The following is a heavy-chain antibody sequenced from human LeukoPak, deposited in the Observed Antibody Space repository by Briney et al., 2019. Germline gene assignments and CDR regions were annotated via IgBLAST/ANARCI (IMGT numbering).Heavy chain of an antibody. J-gene: IGHJ4*02. CDR3: ARDIGSSCFDY. V-gene: IGHV1-46*01. D-gene: IGHD6-13*01. CDR1: GYTFTSYY. CDR2: INPSGGST. Sequence: ASVTVSCKASGYTFTSYYMHWVRQAPGEGLEWMGIINPSGGSTSYAQKFQGRVTMTRDTSTSTVYMELSSLRSEDTAVYYCARDIGSSCFDYWGQGTLVTVSS.